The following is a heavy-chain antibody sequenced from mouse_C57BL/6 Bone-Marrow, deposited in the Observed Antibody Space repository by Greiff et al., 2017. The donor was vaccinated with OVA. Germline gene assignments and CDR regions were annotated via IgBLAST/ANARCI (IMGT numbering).Heavy chain of an antibody. V-gene: IGHV1-54*01. CDR3: AREAGMDY. Sequence: LEESGAELVRPGTSVKVSCKASGYAFTNYLIEWVKQRPGQGLEWIGVINPGSGGTNYNEKFKGKATLTADKSSSTAYMQLSSLTSEDSAVYFCAREAGMDYWGQGTSVTVSS. D-gene: IGHD3-2*02. CDR2: INPGSGGT. CDR1: GYAFTNYL. J-gene: IGHJ4*01.